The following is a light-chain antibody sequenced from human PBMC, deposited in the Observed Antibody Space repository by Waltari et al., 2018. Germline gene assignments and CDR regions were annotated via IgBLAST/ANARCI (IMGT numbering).Light chain of an antibody. V-gene: IGKV3-15*01. J-gene: IGKJ2*01. CDR3: QQYNNWPYT. Sequence: DIVMTQSPATLSVSPGERATLSCRASQSVSSNLAWYQQKPGQAPRLLIYGASTRATGIPARFSGSGSGTEFTLTISSLQSEDFAVYYCQQYNNWPYTFGQVTKLEIK. CDR2: GAS. CDR1: QSVSSN.